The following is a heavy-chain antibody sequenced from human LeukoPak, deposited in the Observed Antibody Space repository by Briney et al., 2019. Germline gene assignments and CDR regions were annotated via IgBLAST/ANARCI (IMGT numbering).Heavy chain of an antibody. CDR3: ARATGITYYDFWSGPSPLDY. J-gene: IGHJ4*02. V-gene: IGHV1-8*01. Sequence: ASVKVSCKASGYTFTSYDINWVRQATGQGLEWMGWMNPNSGNTGYAQKFQGRVTMTRDTSISTAYMELSRLRSDDTAVYYCARATGITYYDFWSGPSPLDYWGQGTLVTVSS. D-gene: IGHD3-3*01. CDR1: GYTFTSYD. CDR2: MNPNSGNT.